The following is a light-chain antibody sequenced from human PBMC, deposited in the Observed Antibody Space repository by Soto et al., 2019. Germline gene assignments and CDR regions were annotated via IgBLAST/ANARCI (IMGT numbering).Light chain of an antibody. Sequence: QSVLTQPPSASGTPGQRVTISCSGSSSNIGSNSANWYQQLPGTAPKLLIYSNYQRPSGVPDRFSGSKSGTSASLAISGLQSEDEADYYCAAWDDSLNGVIFGGGTQLTVL. J-gene: IGLJ2*01. CDR3: AAWDDSLNGVI. V-gene: IGLV1-44*01. CDR2: SNY. CDR1: SSNIGSNS.